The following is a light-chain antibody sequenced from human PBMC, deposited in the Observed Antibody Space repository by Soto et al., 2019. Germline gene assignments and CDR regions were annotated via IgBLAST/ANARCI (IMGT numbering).Light chain of an antibody. CDR1: SSDVGGYKY. CDR2: QVS. J-gene: IGLJ1*01. V-gene: IGLV2-8*01. Sequence: QSALTQPPSASGSPGQSVTISCTGTSSDVGGYKYVSWYQQHPGKAPKVIIYQVSNRPSGVPDRFSGSKSGNTASLTVSGLRAEDEADYYCSSYTSSSTLYVFGTGTKVTVL. CDR3: SSYTSSSTLYV.